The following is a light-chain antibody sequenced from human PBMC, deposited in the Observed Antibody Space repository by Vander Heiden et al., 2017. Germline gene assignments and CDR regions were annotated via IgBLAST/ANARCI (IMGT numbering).Light chain of an antibody. V-gene: IGLV1-47*01. J-gene: IGLJ3*02. CDR2: RNN. CDR1: SSNIGSNY. CDR3: AAWDDSRSGWV. Sequence: QSVLPPPPSASGTPGQRVTISCSGSSSNIGSNYVYWYQQLPGTAPKLLIYRNNQRPSGVPDRFSGSKYGTSASLAISGLRAEDEADYYCAAWDDSRSGWVFGGGTKLTVL.